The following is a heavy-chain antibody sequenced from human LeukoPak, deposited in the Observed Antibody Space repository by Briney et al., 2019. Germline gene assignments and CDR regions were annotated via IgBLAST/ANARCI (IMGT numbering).Heavy chain of an antibody. CDR3: AKDMGKPVIAVAGLCFDY. V-gene: IGHV3-23*01. Sequence: GSLRLSSAASGFTFSSYWMSWVRQAPGKGLEWVSAIIGSGGSTYYADSVKGRFTISRDNSKNTLYLQMNSLRAEDTAVYYCAKDMGKPVIAVAGLCFDYWGQGTLVTVSS. D-gene: IGHD6-19*01. CDR1: GFTFSSYW. J-gene: IGHJ4*02. CDR2: IIGSGGST.